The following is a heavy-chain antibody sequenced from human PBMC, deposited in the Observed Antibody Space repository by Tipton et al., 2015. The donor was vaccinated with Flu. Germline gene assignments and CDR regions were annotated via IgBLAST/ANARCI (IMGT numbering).Heavy chain of an antibody. D-gene: IGHD5-12*01. CDR1: GFTFSSYS. CDR3: ARVSYSGYGGDIGF. V-gene: IGHV3-21*01. Sequence: SLRLSCAASGFTFSSYSMNWVRQAPGKGLEWVSSISSSSSYIYYADSVKGRFTISRDNAKNSLYLQMNSLRAEDTAVYYCARVSYSGYGGDIGFWGQGTLVTVSS. J-gene: IGHJ4*02. CDR2: ISSSSSYI.